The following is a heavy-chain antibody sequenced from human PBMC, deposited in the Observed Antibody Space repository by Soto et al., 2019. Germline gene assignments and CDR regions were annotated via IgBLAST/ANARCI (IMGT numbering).Heavy chain of an antibody. CDR2: ISYDGSNK. D-gene: IGHD2-2*01. CDR3: AKLIVVVPAAIYDPSFDY. J-gene: IGHJ4*02. CDR1: GFTFSSYG. V-gene: IGHV3-30*18. Sequence: QVQLVGSGGGVVQPGRSLRLSCAASGFTFSSYGMHWVRQAPGKGLEWVAVISYDGSNKYYADSVKGRFTISRDNSKNTLYLQMNSLRAEDTAVYYCAKLIVVVPAAIYDPSFDYWGQGTLVTVSS.